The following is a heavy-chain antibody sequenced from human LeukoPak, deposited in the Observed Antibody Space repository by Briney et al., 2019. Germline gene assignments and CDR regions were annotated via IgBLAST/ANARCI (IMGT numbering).Heavy chain of an antibody. J-gene: IGHJ4*02. Sequence: SETLSLTCTVSGGSISSSSYYWGWIRQPPGKGLEWIGSIYYSGSTYYNPSLKSRVTISVDTSKNQFSLKLSSVTAADTAVYYCARGDSSGWYYFDYWGQGTLVTVSS. CDR2: IYYSGST. D-gene: IGHD6-19*01. CDR1: GGSISSSSYY. CDR3: ARGDSSGWYYFDY. V-gene: IGHV4-39*01.